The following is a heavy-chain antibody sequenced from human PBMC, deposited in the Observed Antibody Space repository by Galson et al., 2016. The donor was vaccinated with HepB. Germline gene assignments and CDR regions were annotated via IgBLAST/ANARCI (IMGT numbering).Heavy chain of an antibody. Sequence: SVKVSCKASGYSFATYGITWVRQAPGQGLEWMGWVSPYAGNTRYAEKFQGRVTMTTDTSTTTAYMELTNLKSDDTALYYCARGASWLDPRGQGTLVTVSP. CDR1: GYSFATYG. CDR3: ARGASWLDP. J-gene: IGHJ5*02. V-gene: IGHV1-18*01. CDR2: VSPYAGNT.